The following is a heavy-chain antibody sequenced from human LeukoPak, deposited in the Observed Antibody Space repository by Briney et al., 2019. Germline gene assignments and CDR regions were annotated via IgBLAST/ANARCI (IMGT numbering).Heavy chain of an antibody. CDR3: ARDRYDILTGYYMYFDY. Sequence: GRSLRLSCAASGFSFSSYGMHWVRQAPGKGLKWVAVIWYDGSNKYYADSVKGRFTIFRDNYKNTLFLQMNSLRAEDTAVYYCARDRYDILTGYYMYFDYWGQGSLVTVSS. V-gene: IGHV3-33*01. CDR2: IWYDGSNK. J-gene: IGHJ4*02. D-gene: IGHD3-9*01. CDR1: GFSFSSYG.